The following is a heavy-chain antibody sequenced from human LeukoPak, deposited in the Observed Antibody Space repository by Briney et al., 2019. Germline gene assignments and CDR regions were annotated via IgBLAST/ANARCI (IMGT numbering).Heavy chain of an antibody. J-gene: IGHJ4*02. CDR3: ASGPYSSSYFAS. Sequence: GGSLRLSCAASGFTFTNFAMKWVRQAPGKGLEWVADISGGGEHTFYADSVKGRFTISRDNSKDTLHLQMSILRPEDTALYYCASGPYSSSYFASWGQGTMVTVSS. CDR1: GFTFTNFA. CDR2: ISGGGEHT. V-gene: IGHV3-23*01. D-gene: IGHD6-13*01.